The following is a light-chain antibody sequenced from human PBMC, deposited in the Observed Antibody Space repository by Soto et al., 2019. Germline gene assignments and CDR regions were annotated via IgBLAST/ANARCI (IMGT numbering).Light chain of an antibody. CDR2: GAS. CDR1: QSVSSSS. Sequence: EIVLTQSPGTLSLSPGERATLSCRASQSVSSSSLAWYQQKPGQAPRLLIYGASSRATGIPDRFSGSGSGTDFTLSISRLEPEDFAVYYCQQYGNSRWTFGQGTKVDIK. V-gene: IGKV3-20*01. J-gene: IGKJ1*01. CDR3: QQYGNSRWT.